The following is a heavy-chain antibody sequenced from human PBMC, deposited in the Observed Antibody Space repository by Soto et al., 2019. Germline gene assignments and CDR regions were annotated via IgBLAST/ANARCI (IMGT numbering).Heavy chain of an antibody. CDR1: GGSISSYY. V-gene: IGHV4-59*08. D-gene: IGHD3-10*01. J-gene: IGHJ5*02. CDR3: ARLLITMVGGVKGNWFDP. Sequence: PSETLSLTCTVSGGSISSYYWSWIRQPPGKGLEWIGYIYYSGSTNYNPSLKSRVTISVDTFKNQFSLKLSSVTAADTAVFYCARLLITMVGGVKGNWFDPWGQETLVTVSP. CDR2: IYYSGST.